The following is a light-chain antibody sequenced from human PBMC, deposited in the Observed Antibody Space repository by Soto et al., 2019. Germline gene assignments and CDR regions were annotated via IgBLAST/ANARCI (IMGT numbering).Light chain of an antibody. J-gene: IGLJ2*01. CDR1: SSNIGAGYN. CDR2: GDN. Sequence: QPVLTQPPSVSGAPGQRVTISCIGGSSNIGAGYNVTWYQQLPGTAPKLLISGDNNRPSGVPDRFSGSKSGTSASLAITGLQDEDEADYYCQSYDRSLSGSRVVFGGGTKLAVL. V-gene: IGLV1-40*01. CDR3: QSYDRSLSGSRVV.